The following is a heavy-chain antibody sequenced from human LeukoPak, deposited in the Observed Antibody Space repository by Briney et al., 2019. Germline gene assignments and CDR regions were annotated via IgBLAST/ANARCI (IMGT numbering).Heavy chain of an antibody. Sequence: GSPRISCAASGLTFSTYRMGWVRQGPGEGLGGGSYIIISTRTTHYADSVKGRFTNSRDNAKNSLYLQMISLRADDTAVYYCARDSSYSASGTSFYFYGMDVWGQGTAVTVSS. J-gene: IGHJ6*02. D-gene: IGHD3-22*01. CDR2: IIISTRTT. V-gene: IGHV3-48*04. CDR3: ARDSSYSASGTSFYFYGMDV. CDR1: GLTFSTYR.